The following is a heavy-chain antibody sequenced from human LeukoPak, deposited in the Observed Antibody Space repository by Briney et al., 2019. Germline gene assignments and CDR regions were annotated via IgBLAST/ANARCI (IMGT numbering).Heavy chain of an antibody. CDR2: ISYDGSNK. Sequence: GGSLRLSCAASGLTFSSYGMHWVRQAPGKGLEWVAVISYDGSNKYYADSEKGRFTISRDNSKNTLYLQMNSLRAEDTAVYYCAKDRGYSSSWYYFDYWGQGTLVTVSS. V-gene: IGHV3-30*18. J-gene: IGHJ4*02. CDR3: AKDRGYSSSWYYFDY. CDR1: GLTFSSYG. D-gene: IGHD6-13*01.